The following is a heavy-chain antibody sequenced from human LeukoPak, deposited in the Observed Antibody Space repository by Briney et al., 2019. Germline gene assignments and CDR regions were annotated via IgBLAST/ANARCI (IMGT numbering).Heavy chain of an antibody. D-gene: IGHD2-15*01. CDR3: ARGVGTDCSGGSCHRDYYYYGMDV. V-gene: IGHV4-34*01. CDR2: INHSGST. Sequence: SETLSLTCTVSGGSISSYYWSWIRQPPGKGLEWIGEINHSGSTNYNPSLKSRVTISVDTSKNQFSLKLSSVTAADTAVYYCARGVGTDCSGGSCHRDYYYYGMDVWGQGTTVTVSS. J-gene: IGHJ6*02. CDR1: GGSISSYY.